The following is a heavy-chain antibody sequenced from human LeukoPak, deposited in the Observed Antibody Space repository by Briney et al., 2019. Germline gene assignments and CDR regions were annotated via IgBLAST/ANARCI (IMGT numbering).Heavy chain of an antibody. CDR2: MNPNSGNT. D-gene: IGHD3-16*02. Sequence: ASVKVSCKASGGTFTSYDINWVRQATGQGLEWMGWMNPNSGNTGYAQKFQGRVTMTRNTSISTAYMELSSLRSEDTAVYYCARGGRMITFGGVIVAFDYWDQGTLVTVSS. V-gene: IGHV1-8*01. CDR1: GGTFTSYD. J-gene: IGHJ4*02. CDR3: ARGGRMITFGGVIVAFDY.